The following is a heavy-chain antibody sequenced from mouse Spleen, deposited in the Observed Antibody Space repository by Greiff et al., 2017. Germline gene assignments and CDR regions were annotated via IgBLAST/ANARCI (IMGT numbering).Heavy chain of an antibody. CDR2: ISSGGSYT. J-gene: IGHJ2*01. CDR3: ARRYANPGYFDY. Sequence: EVKLVESGGDLVKPGGSLKLSCAASGFTFSSYGMSWVRQTPDKRLEWVATISSGGSYTYYPDSVKGRFTISRDNAKNTLYLQMSSLKSEDTAMYYCARRYANPGYFDYWGQGTTLTVSS. V-gene: IGHV5-6*02. CDR1: GFTFSSYG. D-gene: IGHD2-10*02.